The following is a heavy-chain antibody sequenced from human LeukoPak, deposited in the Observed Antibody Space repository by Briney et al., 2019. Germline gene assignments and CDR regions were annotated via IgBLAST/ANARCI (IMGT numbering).Heavy chain of an antibody. D-gene: IGHD1-26*01. V-gene: IGHV3-23*01. CDR2: ISGSGGST. CDR3: ARVVTSWELLDAFDI. CDR1: GFTFSSYG. J-gene: IGHJ3*02. Sequence: GGSLRLSCAASGFTFSSYGMSWVRQAPGKGLEWVSAISGSGGSTYYADSVKGRFTISRDNSKNTLYLQMNSLRAEDTAVYYCARVVTSWELLDAFDIWGQGTMVTVSS.